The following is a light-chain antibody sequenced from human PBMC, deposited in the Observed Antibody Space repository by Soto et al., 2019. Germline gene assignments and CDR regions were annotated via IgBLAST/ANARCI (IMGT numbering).Light chain of an antibody. CDR2: ENN. CDR1: NSNSGNNF. CDR3: GTWDSSLGAGSVV. J-gene: IGLJ2*01. Sequence: QSVLTQPPSVSAAPGPRVTISCSGSNSNSGNNFVSWYQRLPGTAPKLLIFENNKRPSGISDRFSGSKSGTSATLDISGLQTGDEADYYCGTWDSSLGAGSVVFGGGTKRTV. V-gene: IGLV1-51*02.